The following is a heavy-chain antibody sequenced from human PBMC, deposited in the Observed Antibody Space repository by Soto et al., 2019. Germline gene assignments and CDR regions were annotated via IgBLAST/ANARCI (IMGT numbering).Heavy chain of an antibody. D-gene: IGHD2-2*02. V-gene: IGHV3-23*01. J-gene: IGHJ4*02. Sequence: GSLRLSCAVSRFCFSTGALWWVRQVPGKGLEWVSAISANGQGIYYADSVRGRFTTSRDNSKNTILLHTDSLRAEDTAVYYWAKDRNYTRDQFNYWGQGTLVTVSS. CDR2: ISANGQGI. CDR3: AKDRNYTRDQFNY. CDR1: RFCFSTGA.